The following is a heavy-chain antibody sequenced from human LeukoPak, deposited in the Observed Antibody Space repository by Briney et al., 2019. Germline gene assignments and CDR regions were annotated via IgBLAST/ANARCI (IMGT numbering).Heavy chain of an antibody. Sequence: GGSLRLSCAASGFTFSNAWMNWVRQAPGKGLEWVGRIKSKTDGGTTDYAAPVKGRFTISRDDSKNTLYLQMNSLKTEDTAVYYCTVQYYDFWSGYGNWGQGTLVTVSS. V-gene: IGHV3-15*01. J-gene: IGHJ4*02. D-gene: IGHD3-3*01. CDR3: TVQYYDFWSGYGN. CDR1: GFTFSNAW. CDR2: IKSKTDGGTT.